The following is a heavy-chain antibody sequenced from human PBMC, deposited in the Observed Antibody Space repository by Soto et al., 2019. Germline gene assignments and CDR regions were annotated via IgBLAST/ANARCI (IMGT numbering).Heavy chain of an antibody. CDR1: GGSISSYY. CDR3: ARGQSTWHY. J-gene: IGHJ4*02. CDR2: IYYSGNT. Sequence: QVQLQESGPGLVKPSETLSLTCTVSGGSISSYYWSWVRQPPGKGLEWIGYIYYSGNTNYNSSLRXRXTRXLDTSKNQFSLKLSSVTAADTAVYYCARGQSTWHYWGQGTLVTVSS. V-gene: IGHV4-59*08.